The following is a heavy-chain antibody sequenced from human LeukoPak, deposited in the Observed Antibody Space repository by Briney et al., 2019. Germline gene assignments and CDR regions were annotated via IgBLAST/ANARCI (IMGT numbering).Heavy chain of an antibody. CDR2: ISGSGGST. D-gene: IGHD6-19*01. V-gene: IGHV3-23*01. Sequence: PGGSLRLSCAASGFTFSSYAMSWVRQAPGKGLEWVSAISGSGGSTYYADSVKGRFTISRDNSKNTLYLQMNSLRAEDTAVYYCAKGLRGDHQYSSGWDFDYWGQGTLVTVSS. CDR1: GFTFSSYA. J-gene: IGHJ4*02. CDR3: AKGLRGDHQYSSGWDFDY.